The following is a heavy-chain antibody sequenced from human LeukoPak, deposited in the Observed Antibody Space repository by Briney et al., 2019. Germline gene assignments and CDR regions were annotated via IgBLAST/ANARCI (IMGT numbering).Heavy chain of an antibody. CDR3: AKDKSKVFGVDWYFDL. J-gene: IGHJ2*01. V-gene: IGHV3-23*01. Sequence: QSGGSLRLSCAASGISFSNSAMTWVRQAPGRGLEWVSSITDNGVTKSYANSVKGRFTISRDNAKNTLYLQMNSLRAEDTAVYYCAKDKSKVFGVDWYFDLWGRGTLVAVSS. CDR2: ITDNGVTK. CDR1: GISFSNSA. D-gene: IGHD2-8*01.